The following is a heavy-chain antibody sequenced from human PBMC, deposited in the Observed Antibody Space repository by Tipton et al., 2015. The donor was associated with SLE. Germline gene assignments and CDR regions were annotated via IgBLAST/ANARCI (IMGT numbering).Heavy chain of an antibody. V-gene: IGHV4-39*07. Sequence: LSLTCTVSGGSISDRGFYWGWIRQTPGKGLEWIGSIYYSGTTYYNPSLKSRVTISVDTSKNQFSLRLRSVTAADSAVYYCARADGSYFYYFMDVWGKGTTVTVSS. CDR2: IYYSGTT. CDR3: ARADGSYFYYFMDV. J-gene: IGHJ6*03. CDR1: GGSISDRGFY. D-gene: IGHD3-10*01.